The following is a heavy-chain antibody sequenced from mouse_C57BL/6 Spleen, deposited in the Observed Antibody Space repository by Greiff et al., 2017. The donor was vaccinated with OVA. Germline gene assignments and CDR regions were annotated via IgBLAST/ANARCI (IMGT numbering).Heavy chain of an antibody. CDR2: IHPNSGST. J-gene: IGHJ2*01. CDR3: ARRRDYYGSSDYFDY. Sequence: VQLQQPGAELVKPGASVKLSCKASGYTFTSYWMHWVKQRPGQGLEWIGMIHPNSGSTNYNEKFKSKATLTVDKSSSTAYMQLSSLTSEDSAVYYCARRRDYYGSSDYFDYWGQGTTLTVSS. CDR1: GYTFTSYW. D-gene: IGHD1-1*01. V-gene: IGHV1-64*01.